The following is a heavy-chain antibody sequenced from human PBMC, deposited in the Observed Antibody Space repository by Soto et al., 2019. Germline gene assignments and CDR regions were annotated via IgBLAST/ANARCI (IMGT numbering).Heavy chain of an antibody. V-gene: IGHV1-18*04. CDR2: ISAYNGNT. D-gene: IGHD2-15*01. CDR3: ARFSGGSYNTYYFYYGMDV. Sequence: EASVKVSCKASGYTFTSYGISWVRQAPGQGLDWMGWISAYNGNTKYAQDLQGRVTMTTDTSTSTAYMELRSLRSDDTAMYYCARFSGGSYNTYYFYYGMDVWGQGTTVTVSS. CDR1: GYTFTSYG. J-gene: IGHJ6*02.